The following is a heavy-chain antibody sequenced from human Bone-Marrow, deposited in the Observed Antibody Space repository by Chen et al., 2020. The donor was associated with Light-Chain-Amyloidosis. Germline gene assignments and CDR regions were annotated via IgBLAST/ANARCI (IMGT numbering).Heavy chain of an antibody. V-gene: IGHV5-51*01. Sequence: EVQLEQSGPEVEKPGESLKISCKGSGYTFPNYWIGWVRQMPGKGLEWMGVIYPDDSDARYSPSFEGQVTISADKSITTAYLQWRSLKASDTAMYYCARRRDGYNFDYWGHGTLVTVSS. J-gene: IGHJ4*01. CDR1: GYTFPNYW. CDR2: IYPDDSDA. CDR3: ARRRDGYNFDY. D-gene: IGHD5-12*01.